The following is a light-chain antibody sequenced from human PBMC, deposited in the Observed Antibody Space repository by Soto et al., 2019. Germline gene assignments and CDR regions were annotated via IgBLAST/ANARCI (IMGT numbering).Light chain of an antibody. CDR1: QRVSSN. CDR3: QQYGSSRTWT. J-gene: IGKJ1*01. V-gene: IGKV3-20*01. CDR2: GAY. Sequence: VMTQSPATLSLSPGERATLSCRPSQRVSSNLAWYQQKPGQAPRLIIYGAYSRATGIPDRFGGSGSGTDFTLTISRLEPEDFAVYYCQQYGSSRTWTXGQGTKVDIK.